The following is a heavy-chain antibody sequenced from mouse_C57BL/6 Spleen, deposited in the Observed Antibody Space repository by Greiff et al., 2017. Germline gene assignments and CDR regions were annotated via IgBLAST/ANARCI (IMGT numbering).Heavy chain of an antibody. CDR2: IDPENGDT. J-gene: IGHJ4*01. CDR1: GFNIKDDY. Sequence: VQLQQSGAELVRPGASVKLSCTASGFNIKDDYMHWVKQRPEKGLEWIGWIDPENGDTEYASKFQGKATITADTSSNTAYLQLSSLTSEDTAVYYCTTLLLKYAMDYWCQGTSVTVSS. D-gene: IGHD2-10*01. V-gene: IGHV14-4*01. CDR3: TTLLLKYAMDY.